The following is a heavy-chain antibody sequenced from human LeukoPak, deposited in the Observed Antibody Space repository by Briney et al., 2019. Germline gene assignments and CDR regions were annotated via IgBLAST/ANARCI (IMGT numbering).Heavy chain of an antibody. CDR3: VREDTRFGELSGNWFDP. V-gene: IGHV4-4*07. Sequence: SETLSLTCTVSGGSISSYYWSWIRQPAGKELEWIGRIYTSGSANYNPSLKSRVTMSVDTSKNQFSLKLSSVTAADTAVYYCVREDTRFGELSGNWFDPWGQGTLVTVSS. D-gene: IGHD3-10*01. CDR1: GGSISSYY. J-gene: IGHJ5*02. CDR2: IYTSGSA.